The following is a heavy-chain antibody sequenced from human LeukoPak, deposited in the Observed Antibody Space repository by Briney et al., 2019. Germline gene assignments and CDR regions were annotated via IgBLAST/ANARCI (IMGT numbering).Heavy chain of an antibody. CDR2: ISRSGTTI. V-gene: IGHV3-48*03. CDR3: ARDPGGAGGPFDY. D-gene: IGHD3-10*01. CDR1: GFTFRSYE. J-gene: IGHJ4*02. Sequence: GGSLRLSCVASGFTFRSYETNWVRQAPGKGLEWVSYISRSGTTIYYADSVKGRFTISRDSSKNSLYLQMNSLRAEDTAVYFCARDPGGAGGPFDYWGQGTLVTVSS.